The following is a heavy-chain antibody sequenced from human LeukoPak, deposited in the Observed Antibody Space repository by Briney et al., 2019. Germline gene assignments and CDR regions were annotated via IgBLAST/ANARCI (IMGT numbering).Heavy chain of an antibody. V-gene: IGHV4-34*01. J-gene: IGHJ6*03. CDR1: GGSFSGYY. CDR2: MNHSGST. Sequence: SETLSLTCAVYGGSFSGYYWSWIRQPPGKGLEWIGEMNHSGSTNYNPSLKSRVTISVDTSKNQFSLKLSSVTAADTAVYYCARGSGSRYYYYYMDVWGKGTTVTVSS. CDR3: ARGSGSRYYYYYMDV. D-gene: IGHD1-26*01.